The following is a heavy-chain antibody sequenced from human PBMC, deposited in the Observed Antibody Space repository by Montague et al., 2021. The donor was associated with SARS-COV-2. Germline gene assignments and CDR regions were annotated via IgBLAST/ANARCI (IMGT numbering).Heavy chain of an antibody. CDR1: GGSISSDDSY. Sequence: TLSLTCTVSGGSISSDDSYWTWIRQHPGKDLEWIGYISYRGRTSYNVSLKSRLTISADTSDNQFSLKLTSMTAADTAVYYCARMYVPAHGTSAASYSDYWGRGTLVTVSS. V-gene: IGHV4-31*03. CDR3: ARMYVPAHGTSAASYSDY. CDR2: ISYRGRT. J-gene: IGHJ4*02. D-gene: IGHD6-13*01.